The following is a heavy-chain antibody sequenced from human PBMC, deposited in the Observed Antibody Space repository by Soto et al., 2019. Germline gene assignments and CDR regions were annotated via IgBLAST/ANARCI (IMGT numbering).Heavy chain of an antibody. CDR1: RGSLSRNSYY. CDR3: ARDRQSRPNFPGGFDY. CDR2: IYYSGST. J-gene: IGHJ4*02. D-gene: IGHD4-4*01. V-gene: IGHV4-39*02. Sequence: TSETLSRTCTLSRGSLSRNSYYWGGVRPPPGKGLEWIGSIYYSGSTYYNPSLKSRVTISVDTSKNQFSLKLSSVTAADTAVYYCARDRQSRPNFPGGFDYWGQGTLVTVSS.